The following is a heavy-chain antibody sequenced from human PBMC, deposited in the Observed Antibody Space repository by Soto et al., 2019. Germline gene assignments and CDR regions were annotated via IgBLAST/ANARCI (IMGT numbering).Heavy chain of an antibody. Sequence: QVQLVESGGGVVQPGRSLRLSCAASGFTFSSYAMHWVRQAPGKGLEWVAVISYDGSNKYYADSVKGRFTISRDNSKNTLYLQMNSLRAEDTAVYYCASEYYGGNSGWSDPWGQGTLVTVSS. CDR3: ASEYYGGNSGWSDP. V-gene: IGHV3-30-3*01. J-gene: IGHJ5*02. CDR2: ISYDGSNK. CDR1: GFTFSSYA. D-gene: IGHD4-17*01.